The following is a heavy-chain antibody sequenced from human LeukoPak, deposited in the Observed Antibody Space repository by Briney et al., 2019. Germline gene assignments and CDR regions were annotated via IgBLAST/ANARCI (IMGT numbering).Heavy chain of an antibody. D-gene: IGHD6-13*01. Sequence: ASVKVSCKASGYTFTSYAMHWVRQAPGQRLEWMGWINAGNGNTKYSQKFQGRVTITRDTSASTAYMELSSLRSEDTAVYYCARGRGGNSSSWYRGWFDPWGQGTPVTVSS. J-gene: IGHJ5*02. CDR3: ARGRGGNSSSWYRGWFDP. CDR1: GYTFTSYA. CDR2: INAGNGNT. V-gene: IGHV1-3*01.